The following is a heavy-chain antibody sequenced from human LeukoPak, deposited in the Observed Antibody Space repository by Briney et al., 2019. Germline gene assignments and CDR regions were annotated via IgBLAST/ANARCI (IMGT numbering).Heavy chain of an antibody. CDR1: GGSFSGYY. D-gene: IGHD3-22*01. CDR2: IYYSGST. CDR3: ASGTYYYDSSGFYYYYYGMDV. V-gene: IGHV4-59*08. Sequence: SETLSLTCAVYGGSFSGYYWSWIRQPPGKGLEWIGYIYYSGSTNYNPSLKSRVTISVDTSKNQFSLKLSSVTAADTAVYYCASGTYYYDSSGFYYYYYGMDVWGQGTTVTVSS. J-gene: IGHJ6*02.